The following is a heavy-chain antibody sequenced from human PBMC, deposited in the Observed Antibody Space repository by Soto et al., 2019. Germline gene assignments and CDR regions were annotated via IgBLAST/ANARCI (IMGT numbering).Heavy chain of an antibody. CDR1: GYTFTSYY. V-gene: IGHV1-46*01. CDR3: ARRETNFGEGAFDI. Sequence: QVQLVQSGAEVKKPGASVKVSCKASGYTFTSYYIHWVRQAPGQGLEWMGIINPSGGDTSYPQKFQGRVTLTRDTSTSTVYMVLSSLRSEDTAVYYCARRETNFGEGAFDIWGQGTMVTVSS. CDR2: INPSGGDT. J-gene: IGHJ3*02. D-gene: IGHD3-16*01.